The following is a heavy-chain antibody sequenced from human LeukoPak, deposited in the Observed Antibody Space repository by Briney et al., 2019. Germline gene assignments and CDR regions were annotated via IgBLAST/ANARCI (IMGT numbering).Heavy chain of an antibody. CDR3: ARRSSSSWYLGFDP. Sequence: SETLSLTCTVSGGSISSYYWSWIRQPPGKGLEWIGYIYYSGSTNYNPSLKSRVTISVDTSKNQFSLKLSSVTAADTAVYYCARRSSSSWYLGFDPWGQGTLVTVSS. CDR2: IYYSGST. J-gene: IGHJ5*02. D-gene: IGHD6-13*01. V-gene: IGHV4-59*08. CDR1: GGSISSYY.